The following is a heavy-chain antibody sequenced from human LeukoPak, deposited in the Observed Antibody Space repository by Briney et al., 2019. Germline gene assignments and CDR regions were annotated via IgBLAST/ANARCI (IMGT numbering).Heavy chain of an antibody. CDR1: GFTFSSYE. V-gene: IGHV3-21*05. Sequence: PGGSLRLSCAASGFTFSSYEMNWVRQAPGKGLEWVSYISSISSYIYYAASVKGRFTISRDNAKNSLYLQMNRLRAEDTDVYYCARERQLERLAFGKEGSAFDYWGQGTLVTVSS. D-gene: IGHD1-1*01. CDR2: ISSISSYI. J-gene: IGHJ4*02. CDR3: ARERQLERLAFGKEGSAFDY.